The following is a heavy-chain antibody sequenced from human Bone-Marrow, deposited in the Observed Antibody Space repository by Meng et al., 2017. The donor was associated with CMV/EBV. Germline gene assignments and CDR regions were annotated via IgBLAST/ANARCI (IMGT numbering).Heavy chain of an antibody. CDR3: AREQEEYYDFWSGRRGYGMDV. V-gene: IGHV4-4*02. Sequence: GSLRLSCAVSGGSITISNWWSWVRQPPGKGLEWIGEIYHSGSTNYNPSLKSRVTISVDKSKNQFSLKLSSVTAADTAVYYCAREQEEYYDFWSGRRGYGMDVWGQGTTVTVSS. D-gene: IGHD3-3*01. CDR2: IYHSGST. J-gene: IGHJ6*02. CDR1: GGSITISNW.